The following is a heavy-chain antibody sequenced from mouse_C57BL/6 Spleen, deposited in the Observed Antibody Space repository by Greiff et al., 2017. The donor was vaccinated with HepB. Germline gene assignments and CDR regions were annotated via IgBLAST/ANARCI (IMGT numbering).Heavy chain of an antibody. CDR2: ISPGRGSP. D-gene: IGHD1-1*01. V-gene: IGHV1-55*01. Sequence: QVQLQQPGAELVKPGASVKMSCKASGYNFTSYWITWVKQRPGQGLEWIGDISPGRGSPHYNEKFKSKATLTVDTSSSPAYMQRSSLTSEDSAVYYCARSYYYGSSYPFAYWGQGTLVTVSA. CDR1: GYNFTSYW. J-gene: IGHJ3*01. CDR3: ARSYYYGSSYPFAY.